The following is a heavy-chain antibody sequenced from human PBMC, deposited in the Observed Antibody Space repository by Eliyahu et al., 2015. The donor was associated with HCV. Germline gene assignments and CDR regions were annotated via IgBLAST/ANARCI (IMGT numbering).Heavy chain of an antibody. CDR1: GYTFTGYY. CDR3: ARERSDFWSGRTFYYGMDV. D-gene: IGHD3-3*01. CDR2: INPNSGGT. Sequence: QVQLVQSGAEVKKPGASVKVSCKASGYTFTGYYMHWVRQAPGQGLEWMGWINPNSGGTNYAQKFQGRVTMPSDTSISTAYMELSRXTSDDTAVYYCARERSDFWSGRTFYYGMDVWGQGTTVTVSS. J-gene: IGHJ6*02. V-gene: IGHV1-2*02.